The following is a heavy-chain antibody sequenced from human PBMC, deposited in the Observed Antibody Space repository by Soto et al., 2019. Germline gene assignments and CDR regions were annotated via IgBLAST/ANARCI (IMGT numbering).Heavy chain of an antibody. CDR1: GGSISTYY. D-gene: IGHD2-2*01. V-gene: IGHV4-59*01. CDR2: IYYTGST. Sequence: SETLSLTCTVSGGSISTYYWSWIRQPPGKGLEWIGYIYYTGSTKYNPSLKSRVTISVDTSKNQFSLKLSSVTAADTAVYYCARAEYQLLLRYWGQGTLVTVSS. CDR3: ARAEYQLLLRY. J-gene: IGHJ4*02.